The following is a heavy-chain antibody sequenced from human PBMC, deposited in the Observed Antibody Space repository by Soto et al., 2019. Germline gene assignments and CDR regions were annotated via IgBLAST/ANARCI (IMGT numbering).Heavy chain of an antibody. V-gene: IGHV3-7*01. CDR3: ARLLAVAGDRVHAFDI. J-gene: IGHJ3*02. D-gene: IGHD6-19*01. CDR2: INKDGSET. CDR1: GFTFSTYW. Sequence: GGSLSLSCAASGFTFSTYWMSWVRQAPGKGLEWVANINKDGSETYYVDSVKGRFTISRDNAKTSLYLQMNSLTVEDTAVYFCARLLAVAGDRVHAFDIWGQGTMVTVSS.